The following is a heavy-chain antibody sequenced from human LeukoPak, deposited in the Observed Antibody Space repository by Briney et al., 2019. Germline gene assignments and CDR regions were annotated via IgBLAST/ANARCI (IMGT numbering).Heavy chain of an antibody. Sequence: GGSLRLSCVASGFTFSNYAMHWVRQAPGKGLEWVAVISYDGSKKDYADSVKGRFTISRDNSKNTLYLQMNSLRAEDTAVYYCAKQPQYAPVDYWGQGTLVTVSS. CDR1: GFTFSNYA. D-gene: IGHD1-14*01. V-gene: IGHV3-30*04. J-gene: IGHJ4*02. CDR2: ISYDGSKK. CDR3: AKQPQYAPVDY.